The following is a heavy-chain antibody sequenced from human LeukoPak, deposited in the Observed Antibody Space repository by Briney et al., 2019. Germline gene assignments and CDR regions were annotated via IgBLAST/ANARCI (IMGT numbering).Heavy chain of an antibody. D-gene: IGHD3-10*01. CDR3: ARDSGTTGEVKFDP. CDR2: IYYSGST. Sequence: PSETLSLTCTVSGGSIRSYYWSWIRQPPAKGVEWIGYIYYSGSTNYNPSLKSRVTMSVDTSKNQFSLKLSSVTAADTAVYYCARDSGTTGEVKFDPWGQGTLVTVSS. CDR1: GGSIRSYY. V-gene: IGHV4-59*12. J-gene: IGHJ5*02.